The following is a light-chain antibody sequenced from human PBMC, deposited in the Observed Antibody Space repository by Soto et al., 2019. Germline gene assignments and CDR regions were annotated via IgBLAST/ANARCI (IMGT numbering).Light chain of an antibody. V-gene: IGKV1-39*01. CDR3: QQSHSAPHT. CDR1: QSISSH. J-gene: IGKJ4*01. Sequence: QMTQSPSSLFASVGDRVTITCRASQSISSHLNWYQQKVGQTPRLLIYAASTLQSEVPPSFSGSGSGTEFTLTISGLKREDFATYSGQQSHSAPHTFGGGTKIQI. CDR2: AAS.